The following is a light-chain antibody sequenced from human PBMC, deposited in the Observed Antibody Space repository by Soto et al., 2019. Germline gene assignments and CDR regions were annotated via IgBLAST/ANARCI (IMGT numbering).Light chain of an antibody. CDR3: QHYNSYSEA. CDR2: KAS. V-gene: IGKV1-5*03. Sequence: DIQMTQSPSTLSASVGDRVTRTCRASESISNWLAWYQQKPGKAPKLLIYKASSLESGVPSRFSGSGSGTEFALTISSLQPDDFATYYCQHYNSYSEAFGQGTKVDI. J-gene: IGKJ1*01. CDR1: ESISNW.